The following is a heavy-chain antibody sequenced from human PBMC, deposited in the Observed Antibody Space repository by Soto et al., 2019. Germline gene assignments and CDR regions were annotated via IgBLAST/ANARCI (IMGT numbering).Heavy chain of an antibody. V-gene: IGHV1-69*01. Sequence: QVQLVQSGAEVKKPGSSVKVSCKASGGTFSSYAISWVRQAPGQGLEWMGGIIPIFGTANYAQKFQGRVTITADESTSTAYMELSSLRSEDTAVYYCARGRRAPHYCSSTSCYYYYGMDVWGQGTTVTVSS. CDR2: IIPIFGTA. J-gene: IGHJ6*02. CDR1: GGTFSSYA. CDR3: ARGRRAPHYCSSTSCYYYYGMDV. D-gene: IGHD2-2*01.